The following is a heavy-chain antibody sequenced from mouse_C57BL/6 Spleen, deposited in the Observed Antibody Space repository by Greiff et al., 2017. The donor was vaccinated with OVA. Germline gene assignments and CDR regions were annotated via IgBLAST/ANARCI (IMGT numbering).Heavy chain of an antibody. D-gene: IGHD2-5*01. J-gene: IGHJ3*01. CDR3: ASEGEYSKGFAY. CDR1: GYTFTSYD. CDR2: IYPRDGSP. Sequence: VQLQQSGPELVKPGASVKLSCKASGYTFTSYDINWVKQRPGQGLEWIGLIYPRDGSPKYNEKFKGKATLTVDPSSSTAYMELHSLTSEDSAVYCCASEGEYSKGFAYWGQGTLVTVSA. V-gene: IGHV1-85*01.